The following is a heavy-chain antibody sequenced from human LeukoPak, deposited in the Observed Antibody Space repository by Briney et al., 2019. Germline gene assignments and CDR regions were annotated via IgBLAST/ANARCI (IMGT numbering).Heavy chain of an antibody. V-gene: IGHV3-30-3*01. CDR3: VRDLYPSQYTILTGPFDL. CDR2: TSFDGTNR. CDR1: GFTFTNCV. J-gene: IGHJ4*02. D-gene: IGHD3-9*01. Sequence: GGSLRLSCAGSGFTFTNCVMHWVRQAPGTGLEWMTLTSFDGTNRHYADSVRGRFTVSRDNSKDTLYLQINSLRPEDTAIYFCVRDLYPSQYTILTGPFDLWGQGTRVTVSS.